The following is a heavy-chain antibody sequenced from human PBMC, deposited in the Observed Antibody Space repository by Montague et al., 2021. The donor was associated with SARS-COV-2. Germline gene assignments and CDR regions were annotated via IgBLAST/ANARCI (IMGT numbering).Heavy chain of an antibody. CDR1: GGSISSYY. CDR3: ARHHPASGVRP. J-gene: IGHJ5*02. CDR2: IYYSGST. D-gene: IGHD3-3*01. V-gene: IGHV4-59*08. Sequence: SETLSLTCTVSGGSISSYYWSWIRQPPGKGLEWIGYIYYSGSTNFNPSLKSRVTISVDTSKNQFSLKLSSVTAADTAVYYCARHHPASGVRPWGQGTLVTVSS.